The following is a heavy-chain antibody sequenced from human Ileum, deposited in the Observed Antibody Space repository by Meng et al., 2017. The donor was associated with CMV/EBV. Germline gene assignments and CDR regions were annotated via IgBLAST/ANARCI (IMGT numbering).Heavy chain of an antibody. CDR1: GFTFSSYE. Sequence: GESLKISCAASGFTFSSYEMNWVRQAPGKGLEWVSYISSSGSTIYYADSVKGRFTISRDNARNSLYLQMNSLRAEDTAVYFCARDQNYYDSTGEGYFQRWGQGTLVTVSS. J-gene: IGHJ1*01. CDR3: ARDQNYYDSTGEGYFQR. V-gene: IGHV3-48*03. D-gene: IGHD3-22*01. CDR2: ISSSGSTI.